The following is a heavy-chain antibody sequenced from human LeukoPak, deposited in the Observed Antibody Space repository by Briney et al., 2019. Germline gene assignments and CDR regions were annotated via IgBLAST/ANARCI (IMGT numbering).Heavy chain of an antibody. J-gene: IGHJ4*02. CDR1: GGSISSYY. CDR2: FYYSGSI. CDR3: ARGVVAATPYFDY. Sequence: SETLSLTCTVSGGSISSYYWSWLRQPPGKGLEWIGYFYYSGSINYNPSLRKRVTISVDTSKNQFSLKLSSVTAADTAVYYCARGVVAATPYFDYGGQGTLVTVSS. D-gene: IGHD2-15*01. V-gene: IGHV4-59*01.